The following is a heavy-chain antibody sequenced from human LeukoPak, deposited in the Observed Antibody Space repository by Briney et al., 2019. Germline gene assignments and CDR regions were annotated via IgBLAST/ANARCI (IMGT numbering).Heavy chain of an antibody. J-gene: IGHJ5*02. Sequence: SVKVSCKASGGTFSSYAISWVRQAPGQGLEWMGGIIPIFGTANYAQKFQGRVTITADESTSTAYMELSSLRSEDTAVYYCAREGSTTVVNTGNWFDPWGQGTLVTVSS. CDR2: IIPIFGTA. D-gene: IGHD4-23*01. CDR3: AREGSTTVVNTGNWFDP. CDR1: GGTFSSYA. V-gene: IGHV1-69*13.